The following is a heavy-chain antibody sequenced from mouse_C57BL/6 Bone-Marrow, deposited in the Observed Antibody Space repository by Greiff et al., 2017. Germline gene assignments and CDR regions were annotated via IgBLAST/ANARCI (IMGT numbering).Heavy chain of an antibody. J-gene: IGHJ2*01. Sequence: QVQLQQSGAELARPGASVKLSCKASGYTFTSYGISWVKQRTGQGLEWIGEIYPRSGNTYYNEKFKGKATLTADKSSSTAYMELRSLTSEDSAVYFCARWGVVATLYYFDYWGQGTTRTVSS. D-gene: IGHD1-1*01. CDR1: GYTFTSYG. V-gene: IGHV1-81*01. CDR3: ARWGVVATLYYFDY. CDR2: IYPRSGNT.